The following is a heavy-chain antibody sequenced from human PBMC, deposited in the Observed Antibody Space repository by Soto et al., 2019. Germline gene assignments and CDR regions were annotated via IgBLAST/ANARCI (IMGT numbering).Heavy chain of an antibody. V-gene: IGHV2-5*02. J-gene: IGHJ4*02. CDR3: AHQNDTQGGFDY. Sequence: QITLKESGPRLVKPTQTLTLTCTFSGFSLSTSGVGVGWFREPPGKALEWLALIYWDDDKRYSPSLKSRLTIHKDTPKNQVVLTMTNMDPLDTGTYYCAHQNDTQGGFDYLGQGTLVTVSS. CDR2: IYWDDDK. D-gene: IGHD1-1*01. CDR1: GFSLSTSGVG.